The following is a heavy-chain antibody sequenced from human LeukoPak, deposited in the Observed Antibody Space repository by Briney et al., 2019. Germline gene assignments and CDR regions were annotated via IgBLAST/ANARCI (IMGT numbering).Heavy chain of an antibody. CDR3: AREYDSSGYPFDY. J-gene: IGHJ4*02. V-gene: IGHV1-2*04. Sequence: GASVKVSCKASGYTFTGYYMHWVRQAPGQGLEWMGWIIPNSGGTNYAQKFQGWVTMTRDTSISTAYMELSRLRSDDTAVYYCAREYDSSGYPFDYWGQGTLVTVSS. CDR1: GYTFTGYY. D-gene: IGHD3-22*01. CDR2: IIPNSGGT.